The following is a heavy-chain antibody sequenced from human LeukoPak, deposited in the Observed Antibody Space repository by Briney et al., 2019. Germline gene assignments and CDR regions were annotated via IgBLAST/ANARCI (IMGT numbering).Heavy chain of an antibody. CDR3: ARHRDGYNYLNFDY. Sequence: ASVKVSCKASGGTSSNYAISWVRQAPAQGLEWMGVFIPIFGTANYAQKFQGRVTITADKSTSTAYMELSSLRSEDTAVYYCARHRDGYNYLNFDYWGQGTLVTVSS. D-gene: IGHD5-24*01. V-gene: IGHV1-69*06. CDR1: GGTSSNYA. CDR2: FIPIFGTA. J-gene: IGHJ4*02.